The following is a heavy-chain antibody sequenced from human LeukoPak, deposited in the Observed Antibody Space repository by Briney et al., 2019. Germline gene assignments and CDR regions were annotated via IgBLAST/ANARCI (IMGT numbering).Heavy chain of an antibody. CDR3: AKDYVKWELRPSYFDY. CDR1: GFTFSGYA. V-gene: IGHV3-23*01. D-gene: IGHD1-26*01. Sequence: PGGSLRLSCAASGFTFSGYAMSWVRQAPGKGLEWVSAISGSGGSTYYADSVKGRFTISRDNSKNTLYLQMNSLRAEDTAVYYCAKDYVKWELRPSYFDYWGQGTLVTVSS. J-gene: IGHJ4*02. CDR2: ISGSGGST.